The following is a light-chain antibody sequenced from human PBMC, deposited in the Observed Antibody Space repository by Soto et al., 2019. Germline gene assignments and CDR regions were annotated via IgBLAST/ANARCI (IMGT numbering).Light chain of an antibody. CDR1: SSDVGTYNL. J-gene: IGLJ1*01. V-gene: IGLV2-23*02. Sequence: QSALAQPASVSGSPEQSVTISCNGTSSDVGTYNLVSWYQQHPGKAPKLIIYEVAERPSGVSNRFSGSKFGNTASLTISGLLPEDEADYYCCSYGGSSALPYVFGAGTKLTVL. CDR2: EVA. CDR3: CSYGGSSALPYV.